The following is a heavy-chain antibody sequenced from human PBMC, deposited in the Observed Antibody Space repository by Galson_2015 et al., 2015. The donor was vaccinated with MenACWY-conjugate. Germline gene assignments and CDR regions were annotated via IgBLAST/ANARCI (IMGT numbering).Heavy chain of an antibody. Sequence: QSGAEVKQPGESLKISCTGSGYYFTRYWIAWVRQIPGKGLEWMGLISPGDSNTRYSPSFQGQVTISADKSISTAYLQWSSLKASDTAMYCCARHPPGGRGMDVWGQGTTVTVSS. D-gene: IGHD1-26*01. V-gene: IGHV5-51*01. J-gene: IGHJ6*02. CDR1: GYYFTRYW. CDR2: ISPGDSNT. CDR3: ARHPPGGRGMDV.